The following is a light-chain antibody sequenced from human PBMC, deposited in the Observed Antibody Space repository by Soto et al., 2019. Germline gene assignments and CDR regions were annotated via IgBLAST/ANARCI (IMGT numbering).Light chain of an antibody. CDR1: TGAVTSGHY. CDR3: LLSYDGVPVV. CDR2: ETS. J-gene: IGLJ2*01. Sequence: QAVVTQEPSLTVSPGGTVTVTCASSTGAVTSGHYPHWFQQKPGQAPRTLIYETSNKHSWTPARFSGSLLGGKAALTLSGAQPEDEAEYYCLLSYDGVPVVFGGGTKVTVL. V-gene: IGLV7-46*01.